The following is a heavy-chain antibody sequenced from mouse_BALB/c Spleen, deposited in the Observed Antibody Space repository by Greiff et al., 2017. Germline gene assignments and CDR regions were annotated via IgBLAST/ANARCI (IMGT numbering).Heavy chain of an antibody. Sequence: EVLLVESGGGLVKPGGSLKLSCAASGFTFSSYAMSWVRQTPEKRLEWVASISSGGSTYYPDSVKGRFTISRDNARNILYLQMSSLRSEDTAMYYCARGNYYYGGYYYARDYWGQGTSVTVSS. D-gene: IGHD1-1*01. V-gene: IGHV5-6-5*01. J-gene: IGHJ4*01. CDR3: ARGNYYYGGYYYARDY. CDR1: GFTFSSYA. CDR2: ISSGGST.